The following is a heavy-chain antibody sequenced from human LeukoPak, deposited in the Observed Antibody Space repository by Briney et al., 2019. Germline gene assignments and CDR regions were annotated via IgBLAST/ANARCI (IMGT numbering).Heavy chain of an antibody. J-gene: IGHJ4*02. CDR3: AKDTAYGSGSYSDFDY. CDR1: GFTFDDYA. Sequence: GGSLRLSCAASGFTFDDYAMHWVRQTPGKGLEWVSGISRNSGRIGYADSAKGRFTISRDNAKNSLYLQMNGLRAEDTALYYCAKDTAYGSGSYSDFDYWGQGTLVTVSS. D-gene: IGHD3-10*01. V-gene: IGHV3-9*01. CDR2: ISRNSGRI.